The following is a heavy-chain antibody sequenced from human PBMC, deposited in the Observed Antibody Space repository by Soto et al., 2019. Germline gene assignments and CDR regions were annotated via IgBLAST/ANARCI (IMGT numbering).Heavy chain of an antibody. CDR2: ISSSSSNI. CDR3: AREDYAGASPRFDY. V-gene: IGHV3-21*01. J-gene: IGHJ4*02. CDR1: GFIFSSYT. Sequence: EVQLVESGGGLVKPGGSLRLSCAASGFIFSSYTMTWVRQAPGKGLGWVSSISSSSSNIEYGDSVKGRFSVSRDNANNCPFLQINSLRAEDTAVYYCAREDYAGASPRFDYWGQGALVTVPS. D-gene: IGHD4-17*01.